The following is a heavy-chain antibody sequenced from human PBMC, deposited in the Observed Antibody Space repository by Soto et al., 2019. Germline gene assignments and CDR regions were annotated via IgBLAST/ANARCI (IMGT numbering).Heavy chain of an antibody. V-gene: IGHV5-51*01. J-gene: IGHJ6*02. CDR1: GYSFTSYW. CDR2: IYPGDSDS. D-gene: IGHD4-17*01. Sequence: GESLKISCKGSGYSFTSYWIGWVRQMPGKGLEWMGIIYPGDSDSRYSPSFQGQVTISADKSISTAYLQWSSLKASDTAMYYCASPSGGEPMGAHYYGMDVWGQGTTVTVSS. CDR3: ASPSGGEPMGAHYYGMDV.